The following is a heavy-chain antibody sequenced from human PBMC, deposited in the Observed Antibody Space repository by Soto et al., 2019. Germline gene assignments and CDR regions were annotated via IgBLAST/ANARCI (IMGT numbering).Heavy chain of an antibody. V-gene: IGHV3-74*03. CDR3: AREAGYCSRTSCYRRAFDT. D-gene: IGHD2-2*01. CDR1: GFTFSGHW. Sequence: EVQLVESGGDLVQPGGSLSLSCAASGFTFSGHWMHWVRQVPGKGLEWVSRINTDGGSSAYADSVKSRFAISRDNAKNTHYLQMNGLRAEDTAVYYCAREAGYCSRTSCYRRAFDTWGQGTTVTVSS. J-gene: IGHJ3*02. CDR2: INTDGGSS.